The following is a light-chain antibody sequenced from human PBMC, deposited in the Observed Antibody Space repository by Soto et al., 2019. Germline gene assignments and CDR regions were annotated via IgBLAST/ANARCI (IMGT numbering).Light chain of an antibody. V-gene: IGKV2-28*01. Sequence: DIVMTQSPVSLPVSPGEPASISCRSSQSLLRSNGYNYLDWYLQKPGQSPQLLIHLGSYRAAWVPDRCSASGSGTDFTLRISIVEAVDVVMYYCMQSLQTPHTFGQGTKLELK. CDR2: LGS. CDR1: QSLLRSNGYNY. CDR3: MQSLQTPHT. J-gene: IGKJ2*01.